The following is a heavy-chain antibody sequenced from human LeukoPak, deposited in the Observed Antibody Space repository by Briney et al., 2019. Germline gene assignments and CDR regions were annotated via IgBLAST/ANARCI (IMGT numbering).Heavy chain of an antibody. D-gene: IGHD1-20*01. J-gene: IGHJ5*02. CDR3: ARVNWSLGNWFDP. CDR1: GGSISSYY. Sequence: SETLSLTCTVSGGSISSYYWSWIRQPPGKGLEWIGYIYYSGSTNYNPSLKSRVTISVDTSKNQFSLKLSSVTAADTAVYYCARVNWSLGNWFDPWGQGTLVTVSS. CDR2: IYYSGST. V-gene: IGHV4-59*01.